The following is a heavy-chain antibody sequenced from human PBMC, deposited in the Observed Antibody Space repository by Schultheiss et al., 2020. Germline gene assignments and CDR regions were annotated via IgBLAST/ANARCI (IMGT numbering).Heavy chain of an antibody. V-gene: IGHV5-10-1*01. Sequence: GESLKISCKGSGYSFTSYWISWVHQMPGKGLEWMGRIDPSDSYTDYSPSFQGHVTISADKSISTAYLQWSSLKASDTAMYYCARHGGGNSSGWYGLFDYWGQGNLVTVSS. J-gene: IGHJ4*02. CDR1: GYSFTSYW. CDR3: ARHGGGNSSGWYGLFDY. CDR2: IDPSDSYT. D-gene: IGHD6-19*01.